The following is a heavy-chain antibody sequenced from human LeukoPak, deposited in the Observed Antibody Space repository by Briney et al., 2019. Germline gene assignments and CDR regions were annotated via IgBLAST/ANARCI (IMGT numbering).Heavy chain of an antibody. J-gene: IGHJ5*02. D-gene: IGHD6-13*01. V-gene: IGHV4-30-4*01. CDR1: GGSISSCDYY. Sequence: PSQTLSLTCTVSGGSISSCDYYWSWIRQPPGKGLEWIGYIYYSGSTYYNPSLKSRVTISVDTSKNQFSLKLSSVTAADTAVYYCARSQLQLRDAGTGFWFDPWGQGTLVTVSS. CDR2: IYYSGST. CDR3: ARSQLQLRDAGTGFWFDP.